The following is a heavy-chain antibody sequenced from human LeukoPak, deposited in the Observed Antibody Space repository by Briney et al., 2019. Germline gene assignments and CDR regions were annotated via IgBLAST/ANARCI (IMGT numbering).Heavy chain of an antibody. CDR2: IYYRGST. CDR1: GPSISSYY. J-gene: IGHJ5*02. V-gene: IGHV4-59*01. CDR3: ARDRGSYYYDSSGFDP. D-gene: IGHD3-22*01. Sequence: KPSETLSLTCTVYGPSISSYYWSWIRQPPGKGLEWMGYIYYRGSTNYNRSLKSRVTISVDTSKNQFSLKLSSVTAADTAVYYCARDRGSYYYDSSGFDPWGQGTLVTVSS.